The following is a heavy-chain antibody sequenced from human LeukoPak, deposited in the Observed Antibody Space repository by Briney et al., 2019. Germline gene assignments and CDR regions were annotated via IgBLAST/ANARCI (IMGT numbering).Heavy chain of an antibody. V-gene: IGHV4-39*01. CDR2: ILHSGYT. CDR1: GGSLGRSNTY. J-gene: IGHJ6*03. Sequence: SETLSLTCTVSGGSLGRSNTYWAWIRQTPGKGLEWLGTILHSGYTYNNPSLKSRVTMSVDSSKNQFSLSLSSVTAADTAVYFCARHRGGGGYHYMDVWGKGTTVIVSS. CDR3: ARHRGGGGYHYMDV. D-gene: IGHD2-21*01.